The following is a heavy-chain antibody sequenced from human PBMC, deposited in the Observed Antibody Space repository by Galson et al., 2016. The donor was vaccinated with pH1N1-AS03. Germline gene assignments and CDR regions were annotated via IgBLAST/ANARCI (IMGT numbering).Heavy chain of an antibody. V-gene: IGHV1-69*10. D-gene: IGHD5-24*01. CDR2: VIPTLGIT. CDR3: ARGKRDGHNLGAVEY. J-gene: IGHJ4*02. CDR1: GDTFSNYA. Sequence: SVKVSCKASGDTFSNYAISWVRQAPGQGLEWMGGVIPTLGITKHAQNFQDRVTITADKSTSTVYLKLSSLRSEDTAAYYCARGKRDGHNLGAVEYWGQGTQVTVSS.